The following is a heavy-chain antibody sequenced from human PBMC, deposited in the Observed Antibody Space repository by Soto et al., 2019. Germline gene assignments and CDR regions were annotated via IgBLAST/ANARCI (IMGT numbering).Heavy chain of an antibody. CDR1: GGTFSSYA. Sequence: SVEVSCKASGGTFSSYAISWVRQAPGQGLEWMGGIIPIFGTANYAQKFQGRVTITADESTSTAYMELSSLRSEDTAVYYCARAPWAVRGVKFDPWGQGTLVTVSS. CDR3: ARAPWAVRGVKFDP. CDR2: IIPIFGTA. D-gene: IGHD3-10*01. J-gene: IGHJ5*02. V-gene: IGHV1-69*13.